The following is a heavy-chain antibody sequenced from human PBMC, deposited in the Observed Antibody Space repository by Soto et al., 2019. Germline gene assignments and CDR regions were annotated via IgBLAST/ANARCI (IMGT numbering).Heavy chain of an antibody. D-gene: IGHD2-15*01. Sequence: QVQLQESGPGLVKPSETLSLTCTVSGGSISSYYWSWIRQPPGKGLEWIGYIYYSGSTNYNPSLRSRVTISVDTSKNQFSLKLSSVTAADTAVYYCAGWGVVVVADNWFDPWGQGTLVTVSS. CDR2: IYYSGST. J-gene: IGHJ5*02. CDR3: AGWGVVVVADNWFDP. CDR1: GGSISSYY. V-gene: IGHV4-59*01.